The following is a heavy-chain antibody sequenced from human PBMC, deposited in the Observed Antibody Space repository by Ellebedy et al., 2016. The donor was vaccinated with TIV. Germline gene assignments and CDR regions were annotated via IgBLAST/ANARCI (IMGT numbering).Heavy chain of an antibody. CDR2: IIPIVGIA. D-gene: IGHD5-18*01. CDR3: ARADDTAMVFDY. V-gene: IGHV1-69*04. CDR1: GGTFSSYA. Sequence: AASVKVSCKASGGTFSSYAINWARQAPGQGLEWMGRIIPIVGIANYAQKFQGRVTITADKSTSTAYMELSSLRPEDTGVYYCARADDTAMVFDYWGQGTLVTVSS. J-gene: IGHJ4*02.